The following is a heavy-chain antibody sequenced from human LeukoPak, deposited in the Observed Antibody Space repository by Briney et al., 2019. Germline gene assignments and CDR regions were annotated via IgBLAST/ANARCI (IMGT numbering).Heavy chain of an antibody. J-gene: IGHJ4*02. CDR3: ARPGWFGEPYNGYYFDY. CDR1: GESFSGYY. Sequence: SETLSLTCAVYGESFSGYYWSWIRQPPGKALEWIGQVNQGGSTNYNPSLKSRVTISVDTSKNQFSLTLSSVTAADTAVYYCARPGWFGEPYNGYYFDYWGQGTLVTVSS. V-gene: IGHV4-34*01. D-gene: IGHD3-10*01. CDR2: VNQGGST.